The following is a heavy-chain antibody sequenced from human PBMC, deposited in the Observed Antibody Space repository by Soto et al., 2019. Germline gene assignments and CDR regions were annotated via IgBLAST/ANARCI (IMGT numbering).Heavy chain of an antibody. Sequence: PSETLSLTCTVSGGSISSSSYYWGWIRQPPGKGLEWIGSIYYSGSTYYNPSLKSRVTISVDTSKNQFSLKLSSVTAADTAVYYCAGRITIFGVVPNNWFDPWGQGTLVTVSS. V-gene: IGHV4-39*01. J-gene: IGHJ5*02. CDR1: GGSISSSSYY. CDR3: AGRITIFGVVPNNWFDP. D-gene: IGHD3-3*01. CDR2: IYYSGST.